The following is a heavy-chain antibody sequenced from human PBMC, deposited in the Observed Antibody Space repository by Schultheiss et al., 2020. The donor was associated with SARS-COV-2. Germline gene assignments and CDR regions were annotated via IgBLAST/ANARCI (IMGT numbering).Heavy chain of an antibody. Sequence: GGSLRLSCKASGYTFTSYGISWVRQAPGQGLEWMGWISAYNGNTNYAQKLQGRVTMTTDTSTSTAYMELRSLRSDDTAVYYCARGGYSSSWYDPQGDYWGQGTLVTVSS. CDR1: GYTFTSYG. CDR2: ISAYNGNT. V-gene: IGHV1-18*01. J-gene: IGHJ4*02. CDR3: ARGGYSSSWYDPQGDY. D-gene: IGHD6-13*01.